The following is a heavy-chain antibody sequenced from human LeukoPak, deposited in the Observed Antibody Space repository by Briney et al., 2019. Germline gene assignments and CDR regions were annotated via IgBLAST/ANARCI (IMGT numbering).Heavy chain of an antibody. CDR2: IYTSGST. CDR3: ARARAPEVQFAFDI. CDR1: GGSISSYY. V-gene: IGHV4-4*07. J-gene: IGHJ3*02. D-gene: IGHD5-24*01. Sequence: PSETLSLTCTVSGGSISSYYWSWLRQPAGRGLEWIGRIYTSGSTNYNPSLKSRVTMSVDTSKNQFSLKLSSVTAADTAVYYCARARAPEVQFAFDIWGQGTMVTVSS.